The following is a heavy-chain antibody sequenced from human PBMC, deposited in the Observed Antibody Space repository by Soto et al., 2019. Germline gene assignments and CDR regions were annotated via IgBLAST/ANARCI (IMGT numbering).Heavy chain of an antibody. J-gene: IGHJ5*02. CDR1: GFTFSSYG. CDR2: IWYDGSNK. V-gene: IGHV3-33*01. Sequence: PGGSLRLSCAASGFTFSSYGMHWVRQAPGKGLEWVAVIWYDGSNKYYADSVKGRFTISRDNSKNTLYLQMNSLRAEDTAVYYCARDRFRVVQPAAIFFRWFDPWGQGTLVTVSS. D-gene: IGHD2-2*01. CDR3: ARDRFRVVQPAAIFFRWFDP.